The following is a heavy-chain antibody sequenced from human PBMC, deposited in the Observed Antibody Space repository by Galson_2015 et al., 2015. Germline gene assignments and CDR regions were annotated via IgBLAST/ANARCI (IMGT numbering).Heavy chain of an antibody. D-gene: IGHD1-14*01. CDR3: ARDANRGGEFDY. CDR2: IRYDGSQT. J-gene: IGHJ4*02. V-gene: IGHV3-7*03. CDR1: GFIFRNYW. Sequence: SLRLSCAASGFIFRNYWMVWVRQTPEKGLEWVAKIRYDGSQTFYVDSVKGRFTISRDSAENSLYLQMNSLRADDTAVYYCARDANRGGEFDYWGQGALVTVSS.